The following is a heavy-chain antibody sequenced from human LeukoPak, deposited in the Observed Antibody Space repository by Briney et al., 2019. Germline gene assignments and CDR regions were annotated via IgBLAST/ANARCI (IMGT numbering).Heavy chain of an antibody. D-gene: IGHD3-22*01. CDR2: IYYSGST. CDR1: GGSFSNYY. J-gene: IGHJ4*02. V-gene: IGHV4-59*01. CDR3: ARVRDYYDSSAGSIYFDY. Sequence: PSETLSLTCAVDGGSFSNYYWSWIRQPPGKGLEWIGYIYYSGSTNYNPSLKSRVTISVDTSKNQFSLKLSSVTAADTAVYYCARVRDYYDSSAGSIYFDYWGRGTLVTVSS.